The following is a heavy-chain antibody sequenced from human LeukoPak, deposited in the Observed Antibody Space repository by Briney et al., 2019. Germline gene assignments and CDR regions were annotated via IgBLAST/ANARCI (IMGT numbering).Heavy chain of an antibody. J-gene: IGHJ3*02. V-gene: IGHV1-18*01. Sequence: ASVKVSCKASGGTFSSYAISWVRQAPGQGLEWMGWISAYNGNTNYAQKLQGRVTMTTDTSTSTAYMELRSLRSDDTAVYYCARDWGYYDSSGYLGVFDIWGQGTMVTVSS. CDR3: ARDWGYYDSSGYLGVFDI. CDR2: ISAYNGNT. D-gene: IGHD3-22*01. CDR1: GGTFSSYA.